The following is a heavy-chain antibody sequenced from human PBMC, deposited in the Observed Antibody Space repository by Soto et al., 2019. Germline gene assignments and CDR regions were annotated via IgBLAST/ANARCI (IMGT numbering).Heavy chain of an antibody. D-gene: IGHD2-15*01. Sequence: QVQLVQSGAEVKKSGSSVKVSCKASGGTFTTYTISWVRQAPGQGLEWMGGIIPIFGTADYAQKFQGRVTITADESTSTAYMELSTLRSDDTAVYYCAGEVLSGIGAYWGQGSLVTVSS. CDR2: IIPIFGTA. J-gene: IGHJ4*02. CDR1: GGTFTTYT. V-gene: IGHV1-69*12. CDR3: AGEVLSGIGAY.